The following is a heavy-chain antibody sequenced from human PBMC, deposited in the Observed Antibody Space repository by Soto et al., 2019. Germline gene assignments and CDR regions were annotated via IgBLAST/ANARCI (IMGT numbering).Heavy chain of an antibody. D-gene: IGHD6-19*01. CDR3: AKLVQQWLDYDAFDI. CDR1: GFTFSSYA. CDR2: ISGSGGST. V-gene: IGHV3-23*01. Sequence: GGSLRLSCAASGFTFSSYAMSWVRQAPGKGLEWVSAISGSGGSTYYADSVEGRFTISRDNSKNTLYLQMNSLRAEDTAVYYCAKLVQQWLDYDAFDIWGQGTMVTVSS. J-gene: IGHJ3*02.